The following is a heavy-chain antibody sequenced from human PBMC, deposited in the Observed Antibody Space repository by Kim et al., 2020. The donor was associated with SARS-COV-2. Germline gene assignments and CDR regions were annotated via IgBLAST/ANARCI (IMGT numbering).Heavy chain of an antibody. V-gene: IGHV3-23*01. D-gene: IGHD4-17*01. CDR2: ISGSGGST. CDR1: GFTFSSYA. Sequence: GGSLRLSCAASGFTFSSYAMSWVRQAPGKGLEWVLAISGSGGSTYYADSVKGRFTISRDNSKNTLYLQMNSLRAEDTAVYYCAKDTTVTTGDFNENYWGQGTLVTVSS. CDR3: AKDTTVTTGDFNENY. J-gene: IGHJ4*02.